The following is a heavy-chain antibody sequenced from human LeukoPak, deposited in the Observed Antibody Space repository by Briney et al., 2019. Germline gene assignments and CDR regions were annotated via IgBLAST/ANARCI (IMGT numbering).Heavy chain of an antibody. CDR1: GGSFSGYY. V-gene: IGHV4-59*10. CDR2: IFTSGST. D-gene: IGHD6-19*01. J-gene: IGHJ4*02. CDR3: ARSQVSSGWGFDY. Sequence: SETLSLTCAVYGGSFSGYYWSWIRQPPGKGLEWIGRIFTSGSTNYNPSLKSRVTISVDTSKNQFSLKLSSVTAADTAVYYCARSQVSSGWGFDYWGQGTLVTVSS.